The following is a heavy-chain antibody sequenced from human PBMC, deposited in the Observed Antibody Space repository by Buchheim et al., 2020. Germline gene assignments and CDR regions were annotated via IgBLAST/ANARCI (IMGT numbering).Heavy chain of an antibody. V-gene: IGHV4-61*01. J-gene: IGHJ4*02. CDR1: GGSVSSGSYY. D-gene: IGHD3-16*01. CDR2: IYYSGST. Sequence: QVQLQESGPGLVKPSETLSLTCTVSGGSVSSGSYYWSWIRQPPGKGLEWIGYIYYSGSTNYNPSLKSRVTISVDTSKNQFSLKLSSVTAADTAVYYCARVVSDYVWGRAVDYWGQGTL. CDR3: ARVVSDYVWGRAVDY.